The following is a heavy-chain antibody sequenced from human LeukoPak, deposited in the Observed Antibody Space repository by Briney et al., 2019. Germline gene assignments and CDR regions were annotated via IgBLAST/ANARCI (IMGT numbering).Heavy chain of an antibody. J-gene: IGHJ4*02. CDR1: GYSFTNYA. CDR3: ARDYPHGSRPDY. Sequence: ASVKVSCKASGYSFTNYAMNWVRQAPGQGLEWMGWINPNSGGTNYAQKFQGRVTMTRDTSISTAYMELSRLRSDDTAVYYCARDYPHGSRPDYWGQGTLVTVSS. D-gene: IGHD3-10*01. V-gene: IGHV1-2*02. CDR2: INPNSGGT.